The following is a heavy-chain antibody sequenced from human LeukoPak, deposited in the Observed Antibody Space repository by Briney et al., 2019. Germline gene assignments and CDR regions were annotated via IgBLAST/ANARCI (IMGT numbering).Heavy chain of an antibody. CDR1: GYTFGTHW. CDR3: ARDYSGEWEQVTGWWFDP. Sequence: RASVKVSCKASGYTFGTHWMHWVRQAPGQGLEWMGIINPSGDGRLYAQKFQGRVTVTRDMSTRTVYMELSDLRPEDTAVYYCARDYSGEWEQVTGWWFDPWGQGTLVIVSS. CDR2: INPSGDGR. V-gene: IGHV1-46*01. J-gene: IGHJ5*02. D-gene: IGHD3-16*01.